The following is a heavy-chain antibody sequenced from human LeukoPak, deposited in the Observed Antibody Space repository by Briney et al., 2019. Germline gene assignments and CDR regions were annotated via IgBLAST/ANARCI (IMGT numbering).Heavy chain of an antibody. J-gene: IGHJ6*02. D-gene: IGHD6-13*01. Sequence: SETLSLTCTVSGGSISSYYWSWIRQPAGKGLEWIGRIYTSESTNYNPSLKSRVTMSIDTSKNQFSLKLNSVTAADTAVYYCAREGRMAAAGGGYYYFGLDVWGQGTSVTVSS. CDR1: GGSISSYY. CDR2: IYTSEST. V-gene: IGHV4-4*07. CDR3: AREGRMAAAGGGYYYFGLDV.